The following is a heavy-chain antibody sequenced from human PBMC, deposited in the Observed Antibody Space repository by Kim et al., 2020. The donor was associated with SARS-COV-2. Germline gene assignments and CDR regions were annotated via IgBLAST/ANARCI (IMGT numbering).Heavy chain of an antibody. V-gene: IGHV3-30*18. CDR2: ISYDGSNK. J-gene: IGHJ6*02. CDR1: GFTFSSYG. CDR3: AKDKTIFGVVNYYYGMDV. D-gene: IGHD3-3*01. Sequence: GGSLRLSCAASGFTFSSYGMHWVRQAPCKGLEWVAVISYDGSNKYYADSVKGRFTISRDNSKNTLYLQMNSLRAEDTAVYYCAKDKTIFGVVNYYYGMDVGGQGNAVTVSS.